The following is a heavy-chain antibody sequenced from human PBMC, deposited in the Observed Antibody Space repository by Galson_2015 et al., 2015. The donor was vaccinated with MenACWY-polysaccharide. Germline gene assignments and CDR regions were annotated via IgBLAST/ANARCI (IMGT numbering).Heavy chain of an antibody. J-gene: IGHJ6*02. CDR2: ISKSGNDM. D-gene: IGHD3-3*01. V-gene: IGHV3-21*06. CDR1: GFRINTYY. CDR3: AKDFHNYGMDV. Sequence: SLRPSCAASGFRINTYYMNWVRQTPGKGLEWVSSISKSGNDMQYTVSVRGRFTISRDIAKNSLFLQMNSLGVEDTAIYYCAKDFHNYGMDVWGHGTTVTVSS.